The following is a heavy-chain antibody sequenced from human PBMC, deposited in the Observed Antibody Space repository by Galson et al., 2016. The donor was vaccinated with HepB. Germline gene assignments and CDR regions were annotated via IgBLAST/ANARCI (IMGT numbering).Heavy chain of an antibody. CDR3: ARAPTMIIFGGLIVGDLDY. CDR1: GFTLNNFG. J-gene: IGHJ4*02. V-gene: IGHV3-21*01. D-gene: IGHD3-16*02. Sequence: SLRLSCAASGFTLNNFGMHWVRQAPGTGLERVTSTSSSGRSIYYADSVKGRFTISRDNTKNSLYLQMNSLRADDTAVYYCARAPTMIIFGGLIVGDLDYWGQGTLVTVSS. CDR2: TSSSGRSI.